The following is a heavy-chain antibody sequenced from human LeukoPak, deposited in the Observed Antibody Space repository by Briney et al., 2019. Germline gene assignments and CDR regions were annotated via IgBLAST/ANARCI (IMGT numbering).Heavy chain of an antibody. V-gene: IGHV3-48*03. CDR1: GFTFSSYE. Sequence: GGSLRLSCAASGFTFSSYEMNWVRQAPGKGLEWGSYISSSGSTIYYADSVKGRFTISRDNAKNSLYLQMNSLRAEDTAVYYCARWEGSSGWYYFDYWGQGTLVTVSS. CDR3: ARWEGSSGWYYFDY. J-gene: IGHJ4*02. D-gene: IGHD6-19*01. CDR2: ISSSGSTI.